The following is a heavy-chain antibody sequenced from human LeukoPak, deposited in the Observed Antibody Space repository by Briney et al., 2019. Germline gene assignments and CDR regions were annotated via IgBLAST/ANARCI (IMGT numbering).Heavy chain of an antibody. J-gene: IGHJ4*02. D-gene: IGHD3-22*01. CDR1: GFTFSSYA. Sequence: GGSLRLSCAASGFTFSSYAMTWVRQAPGKGLEWVSGISGSGDNTYYADSVKGRLTISRDNSKNTLYVQVNSLGTEDTAAYYCAKGSYYDSSGSFYFDYWGQGTLVTVSS. V-gene: IGHV3-23*01. CDR3: AKGSYYDSSGSFYFDY. CDR2: ISGSGDNT.